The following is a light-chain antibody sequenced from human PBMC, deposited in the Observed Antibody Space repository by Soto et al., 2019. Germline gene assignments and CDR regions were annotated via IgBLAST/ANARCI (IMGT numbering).Light chain of an antibody. CDR1: QSISSY. J-gene: IGKJ4*01. V-gene: IGKV1-39*01. CDR3: QQSYSTPLP. Sequence: DIQMTQSPSSLSASVGDRVTITCRASQSISSYLNWYQQKPGKAPKLLIYAASSLQSGVPSRFSGSGSVTDFTLTISSLQPEDFATYYCQQSYSTPLPFGGGTKGEI. CDR2: AAS.